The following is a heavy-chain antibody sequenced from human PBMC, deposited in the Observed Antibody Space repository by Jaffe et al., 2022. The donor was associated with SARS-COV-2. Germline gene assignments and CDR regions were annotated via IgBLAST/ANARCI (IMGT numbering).Heavy chain of an antibody. D-gene: IGHD5-18*01. V-gene: IGHV4-59*01. J-gene: IGHJ3*01. Sequence: QVQLQESGPGLVRPSETLSLTCSVSGGSTNNYYWSWIRQSPGKGLEWIGSIYYTGSTNYNPSLESRITISLDTSQNQVSLKMTSATAADTAVFYCARVAWVGYMSLDVWGPGTVVTVSS. CDR2: IYYTGST. CDR1: GGSTNNYY. CDR3: ARVAWVGYMSLDV.